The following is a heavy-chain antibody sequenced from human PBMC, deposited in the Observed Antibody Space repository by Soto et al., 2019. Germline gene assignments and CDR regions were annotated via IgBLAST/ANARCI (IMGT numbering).Heavy chain of an antibody. Sequence: SETLYLTCTVSRCSISSYYWSWIRQPPGKGLEWIGYIYYSGSTNYNPSLKSRVTISVDTSKNQFSLKLSSVTAADTAVYYCARRWGGTFDYWGQGTLVTVS. CDR3: ARRWGGTFDY. CDR1: RCSISSYY. D-gene: IGHD2-21*01. J-gene: IGHJ4*02. V-gene: IGHV4-59*01. CDR2: IYYSGST.